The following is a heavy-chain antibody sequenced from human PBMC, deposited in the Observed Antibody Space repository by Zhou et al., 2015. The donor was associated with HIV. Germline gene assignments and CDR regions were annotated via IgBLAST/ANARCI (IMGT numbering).Heavy chain of an antibody. J-gene: IGHJ5*02. Sequence: QVQLVQSGAEVKKPGSSVKVSCKASGGTFSSYAISWVRQAPGQGLEWMGGIIPIFGTANYAQKFQGRVTITADESTSTAYMELSSLRSEDTAVYYCARDLEDEGSGGQRGSDPWGHGEPWSPSP. CDR1: GGTFSSYA. D-gene: IGHD3-10*01. CDR2: IIPIFGTA. CDR3: ARDLEDEGSGGQRGSDP. V-gene: IGHV1-69*01.